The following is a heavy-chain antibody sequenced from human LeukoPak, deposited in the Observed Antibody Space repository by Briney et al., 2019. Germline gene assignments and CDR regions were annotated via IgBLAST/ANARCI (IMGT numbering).Heavy chain of an antibody. CDR1: GFTFDDYT. CDR2: ISWDGGST. J-gene: IGHJ4*02. D-gene: IGHD2-2*01. CDR3: AKEAYDCSSTSCLRSSGSDFDY. Sequence: GGSLRLSCAASGFTFDDYTMHWVRQAPGKGLEWVSLISWDGGSTYYADSVKGRFTISRDNSKNSLYLQMNSLRAEDTAVYYCAKEAYDCSSTSCLRSSGSDFDYWGQGTLVTVSS. V-gene: IGHV3-43*01.